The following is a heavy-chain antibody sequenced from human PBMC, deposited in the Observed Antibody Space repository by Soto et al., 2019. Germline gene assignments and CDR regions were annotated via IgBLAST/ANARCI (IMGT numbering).Heavy chain of an antibody. J-gene: IGHJ6*03. Sequence: QVQLVQSGAEVKKPGASVKVSCKASGYTFTSYGISWVRQAPGQGLEWMGWISAYDGNTNYAQKLQGRVTMTTDTSTSPAYMELRSLRCDDTAVYYCARGSDDRITIFGELPASYYMDVWGKGTTVTVSS. CDR2: ISAYDGNT. CDR3: ARGSDDRITIFGELPASYYMDV. CDR1: GYTFTSYG. D-gene: IGHD3-3*01. V-gene: IGHV1-18*01.